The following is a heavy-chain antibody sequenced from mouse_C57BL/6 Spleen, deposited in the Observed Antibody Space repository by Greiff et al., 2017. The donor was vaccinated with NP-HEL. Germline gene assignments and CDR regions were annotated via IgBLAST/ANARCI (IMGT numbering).Heavy chain of an antibody. CDR1: GYTFTSYW. CDR3: ARSERIYYYGSGFAY. Sequence: QVQLQQPGAELVRPGSSVKLSCKASGYTFTSYWMHWVKQRPIQGLEWIGNIDPSDSETHYNQKFKDKATLTVDKSSSTAYMQLSSLTSEDSAVYYCARSERIYYYGSGFAYWGQGTLVTVSA. V-gene: IGHV1-52*01. J-gene: IGHJ3*01. CDR2: IDPSDSET. D-gene: IGHD1-1*01.